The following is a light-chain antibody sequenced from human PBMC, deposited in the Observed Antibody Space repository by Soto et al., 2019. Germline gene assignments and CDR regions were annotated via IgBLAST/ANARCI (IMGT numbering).Light chain of an antibody. Sequence: EIVLTQSPGTLSLSPGERATLSCRASQSVSSSYLAWYQQKPGQAPRLLIYGASGRAAGLPDRFSGSGSGTDFTFTISRLEPEDFAVYYCQQYGTSPFTFGQGTKLEIK. V-gene: IGKV3-20*01. CDR1: QSVSSSY. CDR2: GAS. J-gene: IGKJ2*01. CDR3: QQYGTSPFT.